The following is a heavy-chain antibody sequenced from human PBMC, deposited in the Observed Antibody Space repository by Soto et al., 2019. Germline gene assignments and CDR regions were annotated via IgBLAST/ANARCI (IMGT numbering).Heavy chain of an antibody. D-gene: IGHD3-22*01. CDR2: INHSGST. CDR1: CGSFSGYY. V-gene: IGHV4-34*01. J-gene: IGHJ6*02. CDR3: ARGATVNNYDSSGYQGGFELRWNYYGMDV. Sequence: PSETLSLTCAVYCGSFSGYYWSWIRQPPGKGLELIGEINHSGSTNYNPSLKSRVTISVDTSKNQFSLKLSSVTAADTAVYYCARGATVNNYDSSGYQGGFELRWNYYGMDVWGQGTTVTVSS.